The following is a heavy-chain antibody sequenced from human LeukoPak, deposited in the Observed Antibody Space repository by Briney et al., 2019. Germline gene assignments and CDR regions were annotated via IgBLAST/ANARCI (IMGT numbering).Heavy chain of an antibody. CDR1: GGSISSGSYY. J-gene: IGHJ5*02. CDR2: IYTSGST. V-gene: IGHV4-61*02. Sequence: PSETLSLTCTVSGGSISSGSYYWSWIRQPAGKGLEWIGRIYTSGSTNYNPSLKSRVTISVDTSKNQFSLKLSSVTAADTAVYYCARDAVTSALARVNWFDPWGQGTLVTVSS. D-gene: IGHD4-11*01. CDR3: ARDAVTSALARVNWFDP.